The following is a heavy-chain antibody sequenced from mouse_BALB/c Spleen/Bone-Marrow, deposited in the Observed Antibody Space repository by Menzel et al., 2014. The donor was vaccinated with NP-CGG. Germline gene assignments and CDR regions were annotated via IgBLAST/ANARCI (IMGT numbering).Heavy chain of an antibody. CDR2: INPSTGDT. CDR1: GYTFTRYW. D-gene: IGHD2-1*01. V-gene: IGHV1-7*01. CDR3: ARGNYEAMDS. J-gene: IGHJ4*01. Sequence: QVQLKQSGAELAKPGASVKMSCKASGYTFTRYWTHWVKQRPGQGLEWIGYINPSTGDTEYNQKFKDKATLTADMSSSTAYMQLSSLTSEDSAVYYCARGNYEAMDSWGQGTSVTVSS.